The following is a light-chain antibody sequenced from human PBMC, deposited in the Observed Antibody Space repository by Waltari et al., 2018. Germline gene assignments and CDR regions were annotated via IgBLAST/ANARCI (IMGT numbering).Light chain of an antibody. CDR3: QQHDNLPLA. V-gene: IGKV1-33*01. Sequence: EIRMTQSPSSLSTSVGDRVTIPCQTSQDHSNYLNWYQQKPGKAPKPLIYAASHLETGVPSRFSGSGSGTNFTFTISSLQPEDIATYYCQQHDNLPLAFGGGTKVEIK. CDR2: AAS. J-gene: IGKJ4*01. CDR1: QDHSNY.